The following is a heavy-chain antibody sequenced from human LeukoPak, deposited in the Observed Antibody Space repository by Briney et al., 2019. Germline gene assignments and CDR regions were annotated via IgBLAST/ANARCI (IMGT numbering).Heavy chain of an antibody. CDR3: ARDPGAAAGNLWS. J-gene: IGHJ5*02. D-gene: IGHD6-13*01. CDR2: IYRGGNI. CDR1: GFTVSNNF. Sequence: GGSLRLSWVVSGFTVSNNFMTWVRPAPEKGLEWVSLIYRGGNIYYADSVKGRFTISRDGSRNTLYLQMNSLRAEDTAVYYCARDPGAAAGNLWSWGQGTLVTVSS. V-gene: IGHV3-66*01.